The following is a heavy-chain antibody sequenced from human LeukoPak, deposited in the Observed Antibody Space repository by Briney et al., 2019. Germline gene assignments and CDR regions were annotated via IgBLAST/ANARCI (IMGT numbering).Heavy chain of an antibody. Sequence: SETLSFTCTVSGGSISSSSSYWGWIRQPPGKGLEWIGSIFYTASTYYNPSLKSRVTISVDTSKNQFSLKLSSVTAADTAMYYCASSSSWIWFDPWGQGTLVTDSS. V-gene: IGHV4-39*07. CDR1: GGSISSSSSY. CDR3: ASSSSWIWFDP. D-gene: IGHD6-13*01. CDR2: IFYTAST. J-gene: IGHJ5*02.